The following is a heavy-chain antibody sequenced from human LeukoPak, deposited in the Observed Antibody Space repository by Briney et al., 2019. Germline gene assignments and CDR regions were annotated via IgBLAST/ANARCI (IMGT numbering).Heavy chain of an antibody. Sequence: SETLSLTCTVSGGSISSYYWSWIRQPAGKGLEWIGRIYTSGSTNYNPSLKSRVTMSVDTSKNQFSLKLSSVTAADTAVYYCARKPPSGPGYYYIYGMDVWGQGTTVSVSS. CDR2: IYTSGST. J-gene: IGHJ6*02. V-gene: IGHV4-4*07. CDR3: ARKPPSGPGYYYIYGMDV. CDR1: GGSISSYY.